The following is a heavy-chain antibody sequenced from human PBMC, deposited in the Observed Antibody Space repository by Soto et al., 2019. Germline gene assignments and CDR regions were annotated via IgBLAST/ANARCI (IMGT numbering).Heavy chain of an antibody. CDR2: INPNSGGT. J-gene: IGHJ6*02. CDR1: GYTFTGYY. V-gene: IGHV1-2*04. Sequence: GASVKVSCKASGYTFTGYYMHWVRQAPGQGLEWMGWINPNSGGTNYAQKFQGWVTMTRDTSISTAYMELSRLRSDDTAVYYCARDMADIWFGVGYYYSMDVWGQGSTVTVSS. D-gene: IGHD3-10*01. CDR3: ARDMADIWFGVGYYYSMDV.